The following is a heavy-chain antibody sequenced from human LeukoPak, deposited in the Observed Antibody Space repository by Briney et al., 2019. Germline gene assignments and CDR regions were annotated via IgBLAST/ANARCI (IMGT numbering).Heavy chain of an antibody. CDR3: ARDRVVSGRFGEVAS. J-gene: IGHJ5*01. V-gene: IGHV3-21*01. D-gene: IGHD3-10*01. CDR1: GFTFSSYS. Sequence: PGGSLRLSCAASGFTFSSYSMNWVRQAPGKGLEWVSFISSSSTYIYYADSVKGRFTISRDDAKNSLYLQMSSLRADDTAVYYCARDRVVSGRFGEVASWGQGTQVTVSS. CDR2: ISSSSTYI.